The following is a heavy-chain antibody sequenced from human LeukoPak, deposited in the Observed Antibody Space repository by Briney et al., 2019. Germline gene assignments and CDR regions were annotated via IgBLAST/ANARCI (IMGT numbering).Heavy chain of an antibody. V-gene: IGHV3-23*01. CDR1: GFTFSNYA. Sequence: PGGSLRLSCAASGFTFSNYAMSWVRQAPGKGLEWVSAISGSGSKTYCADSVKGRFTISRDNSKNTLYLQMNSLRAEDTAVYYCAKCPTGYTKTFDSWGQGTLVTVSS. CDR2: ISGSGSKT. CDR3: AKCPTGYTKTFDS. J-gene: IGHJ4*02. D-gene: IGHD6-13*01.